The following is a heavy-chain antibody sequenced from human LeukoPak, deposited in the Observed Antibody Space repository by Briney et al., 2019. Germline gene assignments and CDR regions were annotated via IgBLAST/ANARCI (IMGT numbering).Heavy chain of an antibody. V-gene: IGHV3-9*01. CDR3: AKDIEAMPSYYFDY. D-gene: IGHD2-2*01. J-gene: IGHJ4*02. CDR2: ISWNSGSI. CDR1: GFTFDDYA. Sequence: GGSLRLPCAASGFTFDDYAMHWVRQAPWKGLEWVSGISWNSGSIGYADSVKGRFTISRDNAKNSLYLQMNSLRAEDTALYYCAKDIEAMPSYYFDYWGQGTLVTVSS.